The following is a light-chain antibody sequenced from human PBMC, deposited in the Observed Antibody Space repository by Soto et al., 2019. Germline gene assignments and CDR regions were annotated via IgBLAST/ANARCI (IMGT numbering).Light chain of an antibody. CDR3: QHLNSFPIP. CDR1: QGIANV. Sequence: IQLNQSPSSLSASVGDRVTISCRASQGIANVLAWYQQKPGKAPKLLIYGASTLQSGVPSRFSGSGSATDFTLPISSLPPEDLETYYWQHLNSFPIPFGPGTKVDIK. J-gene: IGKJ3*01. V-gene: IGKV1-9*01. CDR2: GAS.